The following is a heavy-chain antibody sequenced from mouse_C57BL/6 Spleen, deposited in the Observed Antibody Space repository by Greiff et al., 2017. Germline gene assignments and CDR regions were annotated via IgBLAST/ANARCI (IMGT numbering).Heavy chain of an antibody. D-gene: IGHD2-5*01. CDR3: VRQKGGRNYYSNSLYYFDY. CDR1: GFSFNTYA. CDR2: IRSKSNNYAT. V-gene: IGHV10-1*01. Sequence: VQPKESGGGLVQPKGSLKLSCAASGFSFNTYAMNWVRQAPGKGLEWVARIRSKSNNYATYYADSVKDRFTISRDDSESMLYLQMNNLKTEDTAMYYCVRQKGGRNYYSNSLYYFDYWGQGTTLTVSS. J-gene: IGHJ2*01.